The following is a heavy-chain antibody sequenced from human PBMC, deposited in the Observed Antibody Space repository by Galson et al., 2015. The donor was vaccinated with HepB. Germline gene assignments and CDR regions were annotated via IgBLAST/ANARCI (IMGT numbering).Heavy chain of an antibody. J-gene: IGHJ4*02. Sequence: SVKVSCKASGYTFTRHGTSWVRQAPGQGLEWMGYISAYNGNTNYAQKFQGRVTMSTDASTSTAYMELRSLRSDDTAVYYCARDERFAYSSNYYGFDYWGQGTLVTVSS. CDR1: GYTFTRHG. CDR2: ISAYNGNT. CDR3: ARDERFAYSSNYYGFDY. D-gene: IGHD6-13*01. V-gene: IGHV1-18*01.